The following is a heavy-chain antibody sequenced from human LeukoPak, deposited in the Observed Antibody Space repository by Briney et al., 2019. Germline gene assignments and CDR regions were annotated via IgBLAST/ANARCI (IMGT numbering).Heavy chain of an antibody. Sequence: SETLSLTCAVSGGSISSSNWWSWVRQPPGKGLEWIGEIYHSGSTNYNPSLKSRVTISVDKSKNQFSLKLSSVTAADTAVYYCARAYSSGWYVGVGDYWGQGTLVTVSS. CDR2: IYHSGST. CDR3: ARAYSSGWYVGVGDY. V-gene: IGHV4-4*02. CDR1: GGSISSSNW. J-gene: IGHJ4*02. D-gene: IGHD6-19*01.